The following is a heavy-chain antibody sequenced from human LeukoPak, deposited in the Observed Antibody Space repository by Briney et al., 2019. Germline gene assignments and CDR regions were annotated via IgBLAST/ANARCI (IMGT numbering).Heavy chain of an antibody. J-gene: IGHJ4*02. Sequence: ASVKVSCKASGYTLIGYYMHWVRQAPGQGLEWMGIINPSGGSTSYALKFQGRVTMTRDTSTSTVYMELSSLRSEDTAVYYCARTGGYSYGDSGHFDYWGQGTLVTVSS. D-gene: IGHD5-18*01. CDR1: GYTLIGYY. CDR2: INPSGGST. V-gene: IGHV1-46*01. CDR3: ARTGGYSYGDSGHFDY.